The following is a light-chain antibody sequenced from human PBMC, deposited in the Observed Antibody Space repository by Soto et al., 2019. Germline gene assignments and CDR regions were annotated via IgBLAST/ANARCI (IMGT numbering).Light chain of an antibody. CDR2: DAS. Sequence: EIVLTQSQGTLSLSPGERATLSCRASQSVSILLAWYQQKPGQAPRLLIYDASSRATGIPARFTGSGSGTDFTLTIRSLGPEDFAVYYCQQRYNWPPLTFGGGTKVDIK. CDR1: QSVSIL. CDR3: QQRYNWPPLT. V-gene: IGKV3-11*01. J-gene: IGKJ4*01.